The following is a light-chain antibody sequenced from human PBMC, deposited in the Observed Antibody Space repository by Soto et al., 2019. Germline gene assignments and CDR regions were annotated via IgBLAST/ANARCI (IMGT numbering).Light chain of an antibody. J-gene: IGKJ1*01. V-gene: IGKV3-20*01. CDR1: QSVCSSY. CDR3: QQYGSSRWT. Sequence: EIVLTQSPGTLSLSPGERATLSCRASQSVCSSYLAWYQQKPGQAPRLLIYGASTRATGIPDRFSGSGSGTDFTLTISTLEPEDFAVYYCQQYGSSRWTFGQGTKVEFK. CDR2: GAS.